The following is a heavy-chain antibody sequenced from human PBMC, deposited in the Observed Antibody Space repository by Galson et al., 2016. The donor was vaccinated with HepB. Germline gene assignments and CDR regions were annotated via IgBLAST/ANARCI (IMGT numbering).Heavy chain of an antibody. D-gene: IGHD1-1*01. Sequence: ETLSLTCAVYGESFRGYFWTWIRQPPGKGLEWIGEINHSGSTNYNPSLKSRVTISVDTSKNQCSLKVHSVIAADTAVYYCARGHQYNHFDYWGQGTLVTVSS. J-gene: IGHJ4*02. CDR2: INHSGST. CDR1: GESFRGYF. CDR3: ARGHQYNHFDY. V-gene: IGHV4-34*01.